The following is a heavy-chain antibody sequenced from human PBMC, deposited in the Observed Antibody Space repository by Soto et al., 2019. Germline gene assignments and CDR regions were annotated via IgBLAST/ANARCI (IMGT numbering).Heavy chain of an antibody. D-gene: IGHD4-17*01. V-gene: IGHV3-48*02. J-gene: IGHJ4*02. CDR3: ARVRIYGDSRDY. CDR1: GFTFSSYS. CDR2: ISSSSSTV. Sequence: EVQLVESGGGLVQPGGSLRLSCAASGFTFSSYSMNWVRQAPGKGLEWVSSISSSSSTVYYADSVMGRFTISRDNAKNSLYLQMNSLRDEDTAVYYCARVRIYGDSRDYWGQGTLVTVSS.